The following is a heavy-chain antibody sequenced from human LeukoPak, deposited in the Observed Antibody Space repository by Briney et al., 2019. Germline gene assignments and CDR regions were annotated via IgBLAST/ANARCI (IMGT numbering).Heavy chain of an antibody. CDR3: AIVVVPAAPSYAFDI. J-gene: IGHJ3*02. CDR1: GYTFTGYY. V-gene: IGHV1-2*02. Sequence: GASVKVSCKASGYTFTGYYIHWVRQAPGQGLEWMGWINPNSGDTNYAQKFQGRVTMTRDTSISTAYMELSRLRSDDTAVYYCAIVVVPAAPSYAFDIWGQGTLVTVSS. CDR2: INPNSGDT. D-gene: IGHD2-2*01.